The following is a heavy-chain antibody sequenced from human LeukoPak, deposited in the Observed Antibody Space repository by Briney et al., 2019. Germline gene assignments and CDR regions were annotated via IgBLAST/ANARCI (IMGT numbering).Heavy chain of an antibody. CDR2: INTNTGNP. CDR3: AREPGYYDNSGYYYFDY. D-gene: IGHD3-22*01. V-gene: IGHV7-4-1*02. J-gene: IGHJ4*02. Sequence: ASVKVSCKASGYTFTSYAMNRVRQAPGQGLEWMGWINTNTGNPTYAQGFTGRFVFSLDTSVSTAYLQISSLKAEDTAVYYCAREPGYYDNSGYYYFDYWGQGTLVTVSS. CDR1: GYTFTSYA.